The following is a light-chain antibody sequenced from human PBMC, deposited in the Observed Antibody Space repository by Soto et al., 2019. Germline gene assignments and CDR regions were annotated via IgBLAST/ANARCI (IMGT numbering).Light chain of an antibody. Sequence: DIQMTQSPSSLSASVGDRVTLTCRASQTINYYLNWYQQKTGQAPKLLIFGASTLQDGVPSRFNGSGSGIEFTLTISSLQPEDITNYYCHHTYSSPRAFGQGTRVEIK. CDR1: QTINYY. V-gene: IGKV1-39*01. J-gene: IGKJ1*01. CDR3: HHTYSSPRA. CDR2: GAS.